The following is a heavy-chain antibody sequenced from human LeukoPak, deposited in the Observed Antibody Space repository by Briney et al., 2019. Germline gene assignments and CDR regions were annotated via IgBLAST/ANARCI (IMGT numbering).Heavy chain of an antibody. D-gene: IGHD2-2*01. CDR2: IIPIFGTA. CDR3: ALLGCSSTSCYRAPDY. V-gene: IGHV1-69*13. J-gene: IGHJ4*02. CDR1: AGTLGSYA. Sequence: SGNVSSKASAGTLGSYAISWVRQAPGQWLEWMGWIIPIFGTANYAQKLQGRVTITADESTSTAYMELSSLRSEDTAVYYCALLGCSSTSCYRAPDYWGQGTLVTVSS.